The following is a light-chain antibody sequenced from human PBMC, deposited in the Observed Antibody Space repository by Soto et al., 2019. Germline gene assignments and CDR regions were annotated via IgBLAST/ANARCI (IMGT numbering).Light chain of an antibody. Sequence: DIQMTQSPSSLSASVGDRVTITCRASQSISSNVNWYQQKPGKAPKLLIYAASSLQSGGPSRFSGSGSGTDFTLTISSLQPEDFATYFCQQSYSNPPTFGPGTKVDVK. CDR2: AAS. CDR1: QSISSN. CDR3: QQSYSNPPT. J-gene: IGKJ3*01. V-gene: IGKV1-39*01.